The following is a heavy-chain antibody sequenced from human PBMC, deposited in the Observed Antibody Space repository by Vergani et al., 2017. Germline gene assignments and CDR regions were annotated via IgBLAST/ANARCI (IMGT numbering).Heavy chain of an antibody. CDR2: IYHSGST. Sequence: QVQLQESGPGLVKPSETLSLTCTVSGGSISSYYWSWIRQPPGKGLEWIGEIYHSGSTNYNPSLKSRVTISVDKAKNQFSLKLSSVTAADTAVYYCARVVAAEYFDYWGQGTLVTVSS. J-gene: IGHJ4*02. CDR1: GGSISSYY. V-gene: IGHV4-59*12. D-gene: IGHD6-13*01. CDR3: ARVVAAEYFDY.